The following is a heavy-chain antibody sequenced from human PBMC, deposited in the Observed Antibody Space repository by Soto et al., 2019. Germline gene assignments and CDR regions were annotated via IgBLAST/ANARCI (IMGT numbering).Heavy chain of an antibody. J-gene: IGHJ5*02. CDR1: GFPFSDLY. V-gene: IGHV3-72*01. CDR2: IRNKANYYTT. CDR3: LIVGGTRT. D-gene: IGHD1-26*01. Sequence: EVQVVESGGGLVQPGGSLRLSCAASGFPFSDLYIDWVRQAPGKGLEWVARIRNKANYYTTDYAASVKGRFPISRDDSKISVYLQMNSLKTEVTAVYYCLIVGGTRTWGQGTLVSVSS.